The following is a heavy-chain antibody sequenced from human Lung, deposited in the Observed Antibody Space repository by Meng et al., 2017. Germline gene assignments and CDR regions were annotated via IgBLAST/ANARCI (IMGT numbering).Heavy chain of an antibody. Sequence: QEEFNKGGADSCMPSQTLSLTCFFAGGDFSDYYWSWIRPPPGKGLEWIGEINHSGSTNYNPSLESRATISVYTSQNNLSLKLSSVTAADSAVYYCARGPTTMAHDFDYWGQGTLVTVSS. D-gene: IGHD4-11*01. CDR1: GGDFSDYY. CDR3: ARGPTTMAHDFDY. V-gene: IGHV4-34*01. CDR2: INHSGST. J-gene: IGHJ4*02.